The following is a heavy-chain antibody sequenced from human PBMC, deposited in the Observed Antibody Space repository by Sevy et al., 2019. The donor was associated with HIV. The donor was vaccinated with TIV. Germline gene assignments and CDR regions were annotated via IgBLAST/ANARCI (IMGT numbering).Heavy chain of an antibody. J-gene: IGHJ5*02. CDR2: ISHDGGINK. Sequence: GESLKISCAASGFTFSEFGMHWVRQAPGKGLEWVAVISHDGGINKYNEDAVKGRFTISRDNSKNTLYLQMNSMSADDTEISDCARDRGEILRSAFKSWGQGTLVTVSS. D-gene: IGHD3-10*01. CDR3: ARDRGEILRSAFKS. CDR1: GFTFSEFG. V-gene: IGHV3-30*04.